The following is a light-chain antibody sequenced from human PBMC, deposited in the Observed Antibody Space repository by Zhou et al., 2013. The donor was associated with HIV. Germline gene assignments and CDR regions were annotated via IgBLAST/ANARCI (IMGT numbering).Light chain of an antibody. V-gene: IGKV1-5*03. CDR2: KTS. J-gene: IGKJ1*01. CDR3: QQANSFPWT. CDR1: QSIYSW. Sequence: DIQMMQSPSTMSASVGDTVTITCRASQSIYSWLAWYQQRSGEAPDLLIYKTSILEIGVPSRFSGSGSGTEFSLSISSLQPEDFATYYCQQANSFPWTFGQGTKVEVK.